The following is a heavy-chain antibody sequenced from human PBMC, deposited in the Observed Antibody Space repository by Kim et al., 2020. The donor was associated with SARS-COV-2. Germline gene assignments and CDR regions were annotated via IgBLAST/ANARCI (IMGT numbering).Heavy chain of an antibody. Sequence: AQKFKGRVTMTRDTSTSTAYMELGRLRSDDTAVSYCARGDGNLDAFDIWGQGTMVTVSS. J-gene: IGHJ3*02. V-gene: IGHV1-2*02. D-gene: IGHD1-1*01. CDR3: ARGDGNLDAFDI.